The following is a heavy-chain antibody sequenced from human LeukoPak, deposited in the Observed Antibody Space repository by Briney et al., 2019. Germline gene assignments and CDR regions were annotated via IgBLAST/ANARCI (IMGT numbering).Heavy chain of an antibody. CDR2: ISGSGGSR. D-gene: IGHD1-26*01. CDR1: GFTFSTYG. V-gene: IGHV3-23*01. J-gene: IGHJ4*02. CDR3: AKLREWELPDLFDY. Sequence: QPGGSLRLSCAASGFTFSTYGMSWVRQAPGKGLEWASGISGSGGSRFYTDSVKGRFTISRDNSKNTLYLQMNSLRAEDTAVYYCAKLREWELPDLFDYWGQGTLVTVSS.